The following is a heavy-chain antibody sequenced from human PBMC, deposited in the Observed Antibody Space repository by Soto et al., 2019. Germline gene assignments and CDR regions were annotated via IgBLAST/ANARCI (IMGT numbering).Heavy chain of an antibody. CDR1: GFTVSSNY. CDR3: VRRFGGNSASAFDV. Sequence: GGSLRLSCAASGFTVSSNYMSWVRQAPGKGLEWVSRINSDGSNTNYADSVKGRFTISRDNAKNTLYLQMNSLRAEDTAVYYCVRRFGGNSASAFDVWGQGTLVTVSS. D-gene: IGHD2-21*02. J-gene: IGHJ3*01. CDR2: INSDGSNT. V-gene: IGHV3-74*01.